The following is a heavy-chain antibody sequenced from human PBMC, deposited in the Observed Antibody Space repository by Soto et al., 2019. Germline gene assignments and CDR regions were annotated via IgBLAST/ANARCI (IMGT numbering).Heavy chain of an antibody. D-gene: IGHD2-15*01. J-gene: IGHJ6*02. Sequence: QVQLVQSGAEVKKPGASVKVSCKASGYTFTSYGISWVRQAPGQGLEWMGWISAYNGNTNYAQKLQGRVTMTPDTSTSTAYMELRSLRSDDTAVYYCARGGIVVVVAATYYYYGMDVWGQGTTVTVSS. CDR3: ARGGIVVVVAATYYYYGMDV. CDR1: GYTFTSYG. CDR2: ISAYNGNT. V-gene: IGHV1-18*01.